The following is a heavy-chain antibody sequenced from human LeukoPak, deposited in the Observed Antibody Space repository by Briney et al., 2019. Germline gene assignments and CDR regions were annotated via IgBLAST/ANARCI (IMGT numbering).Heavy chain of an antibody. CDR2: IYTSGST. CDR1: GGSISSYY. CDR3: ARVGVVVPAAVDYYYYYMDV. D-gene: IGHD2-2*01. Sequence: SETLSLTCTVSGGSISSYYWSWTRQPAGKGLEWIGRIYTSGSTNYNPSLKSRVTMSVDTSKNQFSLKLSSVTAADTAVYYCARVGVVVPAAVDYYYYYMDVWGKGTTVTVSS. J-gene: IGHJ6*03. V-gene: IGHV4-4*07.